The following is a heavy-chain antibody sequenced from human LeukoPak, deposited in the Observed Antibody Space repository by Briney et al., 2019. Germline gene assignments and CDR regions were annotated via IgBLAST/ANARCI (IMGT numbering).Heavy chain of an antibody. Sequence: ASVKVSCKASSYTFTNYAFTWVRQAPGQGLEWMGWISAYNGNTNYAQKLQGRVTMTTDTSTSTAYMELRSLRSDDTDVYYCARDNILGATTFDYWGQGTLVTVSS. CDR2: ISAYNGNT. J-gene: IGHJ4*02. D-gene: IGHD1-26*01. CDR1: SYTFTNYA. CDR3: ARDNILGATTFDY. V-gene: IGHV1-18*01.